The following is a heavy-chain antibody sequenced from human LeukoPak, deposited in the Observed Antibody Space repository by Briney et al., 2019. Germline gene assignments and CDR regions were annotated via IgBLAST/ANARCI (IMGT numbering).Heavy chain of an antibody. CDR2: ISGSGGAT. CDR1: GFTVSSNY. Sequence: RAGGSLRLSCAASGFTVSSNYMSWVRQAPGKGLEWVSGISGSGGATYYADSVKGRFTISRDNSKNTLYLQMSGLRAEDTAVYYCAKKVITYYYGMDVWGQGTTVTVSS. D-gene: IGHD2-21*01. J-gene: IGHJ6*02. CDR3: AKKVITYYYGMDV. V-gene: IGHV3-23*01.